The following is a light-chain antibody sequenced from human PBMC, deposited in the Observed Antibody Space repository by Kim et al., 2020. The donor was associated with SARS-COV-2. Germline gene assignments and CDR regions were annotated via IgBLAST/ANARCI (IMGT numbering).Light chain of an antibody. CDR1: QSVSSI. CDR3: QQYNNWLWT. CDR2: GAS. J-gene: IGKJ1*01. V-gene: IGKV3-15*01. Sequence: SPGERATLSCRASQSVSSILAWYQQKPGQAPRLLIYGASTRATGIPARFSGSGSGTEFTLTISSLQSEDFAVYYCQQYNNWLWTFGQGTKVDIK.